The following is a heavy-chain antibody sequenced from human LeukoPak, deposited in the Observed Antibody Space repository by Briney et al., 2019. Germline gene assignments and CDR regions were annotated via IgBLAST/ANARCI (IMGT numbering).Heavy chain of an antibody. D-gene: IGHD3-10*02. CDR3: AELGITMIGDV. J-gene: IGHJ6*04. Sequence: GSLRLSCAASGFSFSSYWMSWVRQTPGKGLEWVANIKQDGSATYYVDSVTGRFTISRDNAKNSLYLQMNSLRAEDTAVYYCAELGITMIGDVWGKGTTVTISS. V-gene: IGHV3-7*01. CDR2: IKQDGSAT. CDR1: GFSFSSYW.